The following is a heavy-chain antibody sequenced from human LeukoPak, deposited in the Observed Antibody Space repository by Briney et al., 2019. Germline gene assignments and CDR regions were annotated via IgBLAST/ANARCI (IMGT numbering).Heavy chain of an antibody. V-gene: IGHV1-2*02. CDR1: GYTFTDYY. D-gene: IGHD2-2*01. J-gene: IGHJ4*02. Sequence: GASVKVSCKASGYTFTDYYLHWVRQAPGQGFEWMGWINPNSGDTNYEQKFQGRVTMTRDTSISTAHMEMSRLRSDDTAVYYCARANFLYCSSTTCLFDYWGQGTLVTVSS. CDR2: INPNSGDT. CDR3: ARANFLYCSSTTCLFDY.